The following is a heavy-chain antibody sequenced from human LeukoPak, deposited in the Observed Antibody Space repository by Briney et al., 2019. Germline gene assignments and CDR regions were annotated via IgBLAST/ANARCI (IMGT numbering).Heavy chain of an antibody. CDR1: GYTLTSYG. Sequence: GASVKVSCKASGYTLTSYGISWVRQAPGQGLEWMGWISAYNGNTNYAQKLQGRVTMTTDTSTSTAYMELRSLRSDDTAVYYCARHGAYIDYSYYGMDVWGKGTTVTVSS. V-gene: IGHV1-18*01. CDR2: ISAYNGNT. D-gene: IGHD4-17*01. J-gene: IGHJ6*04. CDR3: ARHGAYIDYSYYGMDV.